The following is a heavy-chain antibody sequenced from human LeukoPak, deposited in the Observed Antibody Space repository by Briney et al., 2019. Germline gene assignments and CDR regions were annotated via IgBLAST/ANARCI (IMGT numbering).Heavy chain of an antibody. CDR1: GYTFTSLD. D-gene: IGHD2-15*01. V-gene: IGHV1-8*03. CDR3: ARVDGSPDY. J-gene: IGHJ4*02. Sequence: ASVKVSCKGSGYTFTSLDINWVRQATGQGLEWMGWINPKSGNTGYAQQFQGRVTITRDTSISTAYMELSGLRSEDTAVYYCARVDGSPDYWGQGTLVTVSS. CDR2: INPKSGNT.